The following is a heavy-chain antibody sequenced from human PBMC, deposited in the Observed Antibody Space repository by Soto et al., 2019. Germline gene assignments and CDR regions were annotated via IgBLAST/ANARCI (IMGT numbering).Heavy chain of an antibody. Sequence: QVQMVQSGAEVKKPGTSVKVSCKASGYAFINYAVTWVRQAPGEGLEWMGWISPSNDTSYSAQKFQDRVTMSTETSSNTAYMELRRLTSDDTAVYYCSREGGNTGTSDYWGQGTLVTVSS. J-gene: IGHJ4*02. CDR2: ISPSNDTS. D-gene: IGHD1-7*01. V-gene: IGHV1-18*01. CDR3: SREGGNTGTSDY. CDR1: GYAFINYA.